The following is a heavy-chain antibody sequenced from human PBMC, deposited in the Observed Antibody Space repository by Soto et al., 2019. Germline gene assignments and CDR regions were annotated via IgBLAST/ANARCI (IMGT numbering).Heavy chain of an antibody. CDR3: ARDPRVTIDSYGDNYYYYGMDV. CDR2: IYYSGST. Sequence: PSEALSLTCTVSGGSISSGGYYWSWIRQHPGKGLEWIGYIYYSGSTYYNPSLKSRVTISVDTSKNQFSLKLSSVTAADTAVYYCARDPRVTIDSYGDNYYYYGMDVWGQGTTVTVSS. CDR1: GGSISSGGYY. D-gene: IGHD5-18*01. J-gene: IGHJ6*02. V-gene: IGHV4-31*03.